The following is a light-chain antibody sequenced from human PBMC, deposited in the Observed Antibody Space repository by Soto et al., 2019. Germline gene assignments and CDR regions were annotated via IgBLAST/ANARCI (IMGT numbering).Light chain of an antibody. CDR2: EVT. CDR1: NSDLGNHNY. J-gene: IGLJ1*01. CDR3: SSYTSSSTLYA. V-gene: IGLV2-14*01. Sequence: QSALTQPRAVSGSPGQSVTISCTGTNSDLGNHNYVSWFQQHPGKAPKLIIYEVTNRPSGVSNRFSGSKSGNTASLTISGLRTEDEADYYCSSYTSSSTLYAFATGTKLTVL.